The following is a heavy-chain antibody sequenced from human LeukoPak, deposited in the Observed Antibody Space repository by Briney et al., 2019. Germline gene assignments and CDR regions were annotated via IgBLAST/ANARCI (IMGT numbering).Heavy chain of an antibody. J-gene: IGHJ4*02. CDR1: GGPISSHY. V-gene: IGHV4-4*08. CDR2: ISSSGST. D-gene: IGHD1-1*01. Sequence: SETLSLTCAVSGGPISSHYWSWIRQPPGKGLECIGYISSSGSTNYNPSLESRVTISKDMSKNQFSLKLSSVTAADTALYYCARLIYNTYTNNWRFDYWGQGTLVTVSS. CDR3: ARLIYNTYTNNWRFDY.